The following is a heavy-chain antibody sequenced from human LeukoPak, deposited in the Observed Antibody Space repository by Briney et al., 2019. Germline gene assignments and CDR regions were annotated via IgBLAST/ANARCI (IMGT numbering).Heavy chain of an antibody. Sequence: GGSLRLSCAASEFTFSDYAMHWVRQAPGKELEYVSEISYNGNGKHYTDSVKGRFTISRDNAKDSLYLQMNSLRVEDTAVYYCLRGDRRDYWGQGTLVTVSS. CDR2: ISYNGNGK. CDR1: EFTFSDYA. CDR3: LRGDRRDY. V-gene: IGHV3-64*02. J-gene: IGHJ4*02.